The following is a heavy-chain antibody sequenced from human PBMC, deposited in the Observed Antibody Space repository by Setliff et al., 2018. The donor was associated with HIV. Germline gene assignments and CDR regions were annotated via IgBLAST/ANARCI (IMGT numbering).Heavy chain of an antibody. CDR1: GGSFNDYS. Sequence: SETLSLTCAVYGGSFNDYSWNWIRQTPGKGLEWIAEITHSGSTNYNPSLRGRVTITLGTSKNQFSLNLRSVTAADTAVYYCASWGRARRANYNFWSGSSWFGPWGQGILVTVSS. CDR2: ITHSGST. CDR3: ASWGRARRANYNFWSGSSWFGP. D-gene: IGHD3-3*01. J-gene: IGHJ5*02. V-gene: IGHV4-34*01.